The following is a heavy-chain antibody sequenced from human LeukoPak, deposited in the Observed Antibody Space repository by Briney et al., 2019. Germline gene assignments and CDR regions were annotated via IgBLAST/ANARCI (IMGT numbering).Heavy chain of an antibody. V-gene: IGHV3-23*01. CDR1: GFTFSSYA. CDR2: ISGSGGST. D-gene: IGHD3-9*01. J-gene: IGHJ4*02. CDR3: AKEANILTGYYLGESDY. Sequence: GGSLRLSCAASGFTFSSYAMSWVRQALGRGLEWVSAISGSGGSTYYADSVKGRFTISRDNSKNTLYLQMNSLRAEDTAVYYCAKEANILTGYYLGESDYWGQGTLVTVSS.